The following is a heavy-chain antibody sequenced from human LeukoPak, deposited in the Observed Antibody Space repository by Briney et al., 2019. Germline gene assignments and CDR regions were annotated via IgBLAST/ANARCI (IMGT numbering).Heavy chain of an antibody. CDR2: ISSSSSYI. V-gene: IGHV3-21*01. J-gene: IGHJ5*02. D-gene: IGHD2-2*01. Sequence: GGSLRLSCAASGFTFSSYSMNWVRQAPGKGLEWVASISSSSSYIYYPDSVKGGSTISRDKSKNSLYLQMNSLRAEDTAVYYCARDVVVPAVGWFDPWGQGTLVTVSS. CDR1: GFTFSSYS. CDR3: ARDVVVPAVGWFDP.